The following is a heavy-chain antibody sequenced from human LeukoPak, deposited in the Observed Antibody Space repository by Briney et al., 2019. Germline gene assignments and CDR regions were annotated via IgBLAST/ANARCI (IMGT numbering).Heavy chain of an antibody. CDR3: AKDWPSGNYFDY. CDR1: GFTFDNHA. CDR2: IGYGGRST. J-gene: IGHJ4*02. Sequence: GGSLRLSCASSGFTFDNHAMSWGRQAPGEGLELVSAIGYGGRSTYYADSVKGRFTIYSDNPRNTVSLKMHSLRAEDTDVYYCAKDWPSGNYFDYWGKGPLVSVFS. D-gene: IGHD1-14*01. V-gene: IGHV3-23*01.